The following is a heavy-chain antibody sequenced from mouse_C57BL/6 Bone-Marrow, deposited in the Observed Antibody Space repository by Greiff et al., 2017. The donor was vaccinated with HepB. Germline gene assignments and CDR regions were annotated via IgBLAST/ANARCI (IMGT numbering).Heavy chain of an antibody. Sequence: QVQLQQSGAELVRPGASVTLSCKASGYTFTDYEMHWVKQTPVHGLEWIGAIDPETGGTAYNQKFKGKAILTADKSSSTAYMELRSLTSEDSAVYYCTRSEDGYYVYYAMDYWGQGTSVTVSS. CDR3: TRSEDGYYVYYAMDY. J-gene: IGHJ4*01. V-gene: IGHV1-15*01. D-gene: IGHD2-3*01. CDR1: GYTFTDYE. CDR2: IDPETGGT.